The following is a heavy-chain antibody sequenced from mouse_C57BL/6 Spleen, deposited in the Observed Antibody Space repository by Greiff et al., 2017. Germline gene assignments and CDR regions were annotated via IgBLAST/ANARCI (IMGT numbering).Heavy chain of an antibody. Sequence: QVQLQQSGAELVRPGASVTLSCKASGYTFTDYEMHWVKQTPVHGLEWIGAIDPETGGTAYNQKFKGKAILTADKSSSTAYMELRRLTSEDSAVYYCTRRNWGPLDYWGQGTTLTVSS. V-gene: IGHV1-15*01. CDR2: IDPETGGT. CDR1: GYTFTDYE. CDR3: TRRNWGPLDY. J-gene: IGHJ2*01. D-gene: IGHD4-1*01.